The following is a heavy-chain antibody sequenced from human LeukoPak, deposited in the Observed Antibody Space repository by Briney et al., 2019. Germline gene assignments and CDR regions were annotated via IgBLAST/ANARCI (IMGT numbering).Heavy chain of an antibody. J-gene: IGHJ4*02. V-gene: IGHV4-59*01. CDR3: ARYSGYDFALDY. CDR2: IYYSGST. D-gene: IGHD5-12*01. Sequence: SETLSLTCTVSGGSISSYYWSWIRQPPGKGLEWIGYIYYSGSTNYNPSLKSRVTISVDTSKNQFSLKLSSVTAADTAVYYCARYSGYDFALDYWGQGTLVTVSS. CDR1: GGSISSYY.